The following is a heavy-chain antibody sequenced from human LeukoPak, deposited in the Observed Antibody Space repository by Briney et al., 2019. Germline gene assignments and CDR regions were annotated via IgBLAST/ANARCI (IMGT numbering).Heavy chain of an antibody. V-gene: IGHV4-59*08. CDR2: IYYSGST. D-gene: IGHD2/OR15-2a*01. CDR3: ARHGAAHLLYYYDY. CDR1: GCSISSFY. Sequence: PSETLSPTSTVSGCSISSFYWSWIRQPPGKGLEWIGYIYYSGSTNYNPSLKSRVTISVDTSKNQFSLNLSSVTAADTAVYYCARHGAAHLLYYYDYWGQGTLVTVSS. J-gene: IGHJ4*02.